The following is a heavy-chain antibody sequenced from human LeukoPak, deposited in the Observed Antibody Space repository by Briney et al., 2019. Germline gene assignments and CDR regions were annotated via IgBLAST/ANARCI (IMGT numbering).Heavy chain of an antibody. J-gene: IGHJ5*02. Sequence: APVKVSCKASGYTFTGYYMHWVRQAPGQGLEWMGWINPNSGGTNYAQKFQGRVTMTRDTSISTAYMELSRLRSDDTAVYYCATLWGIIAAAGPSINWFDPWGQGTLVTVSS. CDR3: ATLWGIIAAAGPSINWFDP. CDR1: GYTFTGYY. D-gene: IGHD6-13*01. V-gene: IGHV1-2*02. CDR2: INPNSGGT.